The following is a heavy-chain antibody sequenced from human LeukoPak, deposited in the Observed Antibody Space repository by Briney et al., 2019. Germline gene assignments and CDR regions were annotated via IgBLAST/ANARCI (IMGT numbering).Heavy chain of an antibody. V-gene: IGHV4-59*08. J-gene: IGHJ4*02. D-gene: IGHD6-13*01. CDR2: IYYSGST. Sequence: SETLSLTCTVSGGSISSYYWSWIRQPPGKGLEWIGYIYYSGSTNYNPSLKSRVTISVDTSKNQFSLKLSSVTAADTAVYYCARVSRGISAAPDYWGQGTLVTVSS. CDR1: GGSISSYY. CDR3: ARVSRGISAAPDY.